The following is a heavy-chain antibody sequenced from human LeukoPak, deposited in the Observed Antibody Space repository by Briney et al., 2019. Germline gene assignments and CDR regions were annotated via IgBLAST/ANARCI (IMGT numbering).Heavy chain of an antibody. CDR2: ICGSGGST. J-gene: IGHJ4*02. CDR3: AKDLRRSELPLRIFDY. V-gene: IGHV3-23*01. D-gene: IGHD1-26*01. CDR1: GFTFSSYA. Sequence: GGSLRLSCAASGFTFSSYAMSWVRQAPGKGLEWVSAICGSGGSTYYADSVKGRFTISRDNSKNTLYLQMNSLRGEDTAVYYCAKDLRRSELPLRIFDYWGQGTLVTVSS.